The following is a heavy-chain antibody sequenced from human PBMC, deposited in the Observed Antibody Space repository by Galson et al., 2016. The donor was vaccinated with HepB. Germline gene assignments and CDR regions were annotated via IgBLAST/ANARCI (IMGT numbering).Heavy chain of an antibody. D-gene: IGHD4-23*01. CDR1: GFTFDDYS. J-gene: IGHJ6*02. CDR3: AKGGGGTDFYYYGLDV. V-gene: IGHV3-43*01. Sequence: LRLSCAASGFTFDDYSMHWVRQAPGKGLEWVSLINWDGGRTYYADSVKGRFTISRDNNKNSLYLQMNSLRAEDTAFYYCAKGGGGTDFYYYGLDVWGQGTTVTVSS. CDR2: INWDGGRT.